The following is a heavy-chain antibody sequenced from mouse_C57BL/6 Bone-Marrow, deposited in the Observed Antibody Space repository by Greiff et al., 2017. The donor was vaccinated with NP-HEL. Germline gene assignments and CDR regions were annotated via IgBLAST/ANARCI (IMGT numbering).Heavy chain of an antibody. CDR1: GYTFTSYW. J-gene: IGHJ3*01. V-gene: IGHV1-7*01. CDR2: INPSSGYT. CDR3: ALYYYGSSLFAY. D-gene: IGHD1-1*01. Sequence: QVQLQQSGAELAKPGASVKLSCKASGYTFTSYWMHRVKQRPGQGLEWIGYINPSSGYTKYNQKFKDKATLTADKSSSTAYMQLSSLTYEDSAVYYCALYYYGSSLFAYWGQGTLVTVSA.